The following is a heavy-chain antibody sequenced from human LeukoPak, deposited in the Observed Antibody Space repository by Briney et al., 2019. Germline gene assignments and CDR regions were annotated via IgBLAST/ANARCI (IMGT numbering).Heavy chain of an antibody. CDR1: GFTFSSYG. J-gene: IGHJ4*02. CDR2: IWYDGSNK. Sequence: GGSLRLSCAASGFTFSSYGMHWVRQAPGKGLEWVAVIWYDGSNKYYADSVKGRFTISRDNSKNTLYLQMNSLRAEDTAVYYCARELSIVGATTHFDYWGQGTLVTVSS. V-gene: IGHV3-33*01. D-gene: IGHD1-26*01. CDR3: ARELSIVGATTHFDY.